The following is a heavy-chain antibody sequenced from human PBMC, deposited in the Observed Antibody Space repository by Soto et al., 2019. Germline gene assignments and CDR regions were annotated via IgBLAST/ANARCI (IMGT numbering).Heavy chain of an antibody. CDR3: ARGGGNFDQ. Sequence: EVQLVESGGGLVQPGGSLRLTCAASGFTLSGYWMSWVRRAPGKGLEWVANVKQDGSKENYMDSVKGRFTISRDNAKNSLYLQMNSLRVEDTAVYYCARGGGNFDQWGQGTLVTVSS. CDR2: VKQDGSKE. V-gene: IGHV3-7*04. D-gene: IGHD3-16*01. J-gene: IGHJ4*02. CDR1: GFTLSGYW.